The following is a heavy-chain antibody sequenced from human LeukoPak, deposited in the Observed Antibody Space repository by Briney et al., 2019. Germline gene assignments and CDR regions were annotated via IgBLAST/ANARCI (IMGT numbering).Heavy chain of an antibody. Sequence: GGSLRLSCAASGFTFSSYWMSWVRQAPGKRLEWVANIKQGGSERYYVDSVKGRFTISRDNSKNTLYLQMNSLRAEDTAVYYCARVHKYYFDYWGQGTLVTVSS. CDR3: ARVHKYYFDY. V-gene: IGHV3-7*03. J-gene: IGHJ4*02. CDR2: IKQGGSER. CDR1: GFTFSSYW.